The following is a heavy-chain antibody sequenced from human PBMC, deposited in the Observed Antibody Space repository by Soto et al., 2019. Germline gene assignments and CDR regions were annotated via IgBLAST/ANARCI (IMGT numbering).Heavy chain of an antibody. CDR3: ARDTGYSTFDY. Sequence: GGSLRLSCAASGFTFSNYVMSWVRQAPGKGLEWVAAMNQDGSLTYYVGSVRGRFTISRDNFKNLLYLQMNGLRAEDTAMYYCARDTGYSTFDYWGPATLVTVSS. CDR1: GFTFSNYV. D-gene: IGHD5-18*01. CDR2: MNQDGSLT. J-gene: IGHJ4*02. V-gene: IGHV3-7*01.